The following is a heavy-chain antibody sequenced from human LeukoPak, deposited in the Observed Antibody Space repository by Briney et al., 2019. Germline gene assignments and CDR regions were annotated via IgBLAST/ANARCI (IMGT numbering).Heavy chain of an antibody. D-gene: IGHD2-2*01. CDR2: IKYDGSEK. J-gene: IGHJ4*02. V-gene: IGHV3-7*03. CDR1: GFIISSFW. Sequence: GGSLRLSCAASGFIISSFWMSWVRQAPEKGLEWVANIKYDGSEKHYVDSVKGRFTISRDSAKNSLYLQMNSLRADDTAVYFCARRNAMSDWGQGTLVTVSS. CDR3: ARRNAMSD.